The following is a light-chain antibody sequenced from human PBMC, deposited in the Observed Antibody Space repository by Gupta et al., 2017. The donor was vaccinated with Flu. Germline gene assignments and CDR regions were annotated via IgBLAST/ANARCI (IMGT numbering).Light chain of an antibody. V-gene: IGLV2-11*03. CDR3: CSYAVHSR. Sequence: TGTSSDIGTYDYVSWYQQHPGRAPKLIIYEVNKRPSGVPDRFSGSKSGNTASLTISRLQAEDEADYYCCSYAVHSRFGNGTKVKVL. CDR1: SSDIGTYDY. CDR2: EVN. J-gene: IGLJ1*01.